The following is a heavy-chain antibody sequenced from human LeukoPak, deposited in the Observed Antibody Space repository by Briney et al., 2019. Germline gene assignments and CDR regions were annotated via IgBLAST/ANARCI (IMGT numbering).Heavy chain of an antibody. CDR3: ARAAEVLLSENHGAFDI. CDR2: IYTSGST. CDR1: GGSISSYY. V-gene: IGHV4-4*07. D-gene: IGHD2-8*02. J-gene: IGHJ3*02. Sequence: SETLSLTCTVSGGSISSYYWSWIRQPAGKGLEWIGRIYTSGSTNYNPSLKSRVTMSVDTSKNQFSLKLSSVTAADTAVYYCARAAEVLLSENHGAFDIWGQGTVVTVSS.